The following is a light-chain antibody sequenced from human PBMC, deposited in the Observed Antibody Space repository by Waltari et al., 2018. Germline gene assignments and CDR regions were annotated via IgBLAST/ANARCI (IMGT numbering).Light chain of an antibody. CDR3: QQRSNWPPYT. J-gene: IGKJ2*01. CDR1: QSVSSY. V-gene: IGKV3-11*01. Sequence: IVLTQSPATLSLSPGERATLSCRASQSVSSYLAWYQQKPGQAPRLLLYDASTRATGIPARFSGSGSGTDFTLTISSLEPEDFAVYYCQQRSNWPPYTFGQGTKLEIK. CDR2: DAS.